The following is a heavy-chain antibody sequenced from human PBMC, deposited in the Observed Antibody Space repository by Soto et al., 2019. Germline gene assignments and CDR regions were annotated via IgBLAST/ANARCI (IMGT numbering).Heavy chain of an antibody. V-gene: IGHV3-30-3*01. Sequence: GGSLRLSCVVSGFTFSSYSIYWVRQAPGKGLEWVTIISYDGNNKYYADFVKGRFTVSRDNSKNTLYLQMTSLRAEDTAIYYCAREFTVGSTKAVLAYWGQGTPVTVSS. J-gene: IGHJ4*02. CDR3: AREFTVGSTKAVLAY. D-gene: IGHD1-26*01. CDR2: ISYDGNNK. CDR1: GFTFSSYS.